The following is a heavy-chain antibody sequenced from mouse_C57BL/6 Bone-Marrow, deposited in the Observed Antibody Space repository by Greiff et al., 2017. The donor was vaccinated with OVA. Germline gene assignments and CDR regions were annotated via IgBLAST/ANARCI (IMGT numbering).Heavy chain of an antibody. Sequence: QVQLQQSGAELVKPGASVKISCKASGYAFSSYWMNWVKQRPGKGLEWIGQIYPGDGDTNYNGKFKGKATLTADKSSSTAYMQLSSLTSEDSAVYCCARRGYGSSYSFADWGQGTLVTVSA. V-gene: IGHV1-80*01. CDR2: IYPGDGDT. CDR3: ARRGYGSSYSFAD. D-gene: IGHD1-1*01. J-gene: IGHJ3*01. CDR1: GYAFSSYW.